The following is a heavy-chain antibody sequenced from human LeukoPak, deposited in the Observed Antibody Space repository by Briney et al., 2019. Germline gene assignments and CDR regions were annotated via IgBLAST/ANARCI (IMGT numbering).Heavy chain of an antibody. D-gene: IGHD6-19*01. V-gene: IGHV3-21*01. CDR3: ASRIAVAGKGDY. J-gene: IGHJ4*02. CDR2: ISSSSSYI. Sequence: PGGSLRLSCAASGFTFNSYSMNWVRQSPGKGLEWVSSISSSSSYIYYADSVKGRFTISRDNAKNSLYLQMNSLRAEDTAVYYCASRIAVAGKGDYWGQGTLVTVSS. CDR1: GFTFNSYS.